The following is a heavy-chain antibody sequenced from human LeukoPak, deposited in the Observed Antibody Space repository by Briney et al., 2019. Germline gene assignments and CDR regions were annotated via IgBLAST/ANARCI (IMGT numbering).Heavy chain of an antibody. D-gene: IGHD3-10*01. Sequence: GGSLRLSCAASGFTFSSYSMNWVRQAPGKGLEWVSSISSSSRYIYYADSVKGRFTISRDNAKKSLYLQMNSLRAEDTAVYYCASGSGTLGHDYWGQGTPVTVSS. V-gene: IGHV3-21*01. CDR1: GFTFSSYS. CDR2: ISSSSRYI. CDR3: ASGSGTLGHDY. J-gene: IGHJ4*02.